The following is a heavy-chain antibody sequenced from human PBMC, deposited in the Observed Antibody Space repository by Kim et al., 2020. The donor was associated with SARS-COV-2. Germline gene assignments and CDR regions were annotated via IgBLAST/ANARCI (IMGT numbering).Heavy chain of an antibody. J-gene: IGHJ4*02. CDR2: IYYSGST. CDR3: ARVPSSGWYDRYYFDY. CDR1: GGSISSYY. V-gene: IGHV4-59*13. Sequence: SETLSLTCTVSGGSISSYYWSWIRQPPGKGLEWIGYIYYSGSTNYNPSLKSRVTISVDTSKNQFSLKLSSVTAADTAVYYCARVPSSGWYDRYYFDYWGQGTLVTVSS. D-gene: IGHD6-19*01.